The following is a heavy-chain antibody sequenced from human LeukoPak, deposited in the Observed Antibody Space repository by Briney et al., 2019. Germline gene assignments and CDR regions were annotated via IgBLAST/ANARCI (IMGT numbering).Heavy chain of an antibody. Sequence: ASVKVSCKASGYTFTAYYMHWVRQAPGQGLEWMGWINPNSGGTNYAQRFQGRVTMTRDTSISTAYMELNRLRSDDTAVYYCARDWGAYGYSWFDPWGQGTLFTVSS. D-gene: IGHD5-12*01. CDR3: ARDWGAYGYSWFDP. J-gene: IGHJ5*02. CDR2: INPNSGGT. V-gene: IGHV1-2*02. CDR1: GYTFTAYY.